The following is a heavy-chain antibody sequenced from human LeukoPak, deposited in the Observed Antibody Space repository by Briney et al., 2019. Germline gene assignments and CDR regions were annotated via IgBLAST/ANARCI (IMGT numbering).Heavy chain of an antibody. V-gene: IGHV4-34*01. CDR2: INHSGST. D-gene: IGHD5-18*01. CDR3: ARSQKRGYSLP. J-gene: IGHJ5*02. CDR1: GGSFSGYY. Sequence: KPSETLSLTCAVYGGSFSGYYWSWIRQPPGKGLEWIGEINHSGSTNYNPSLKSRVTISVDTSKNQFSLKLSSVTAADTAVYYCARSQKRGYSLPWGQGTLVTVSS.